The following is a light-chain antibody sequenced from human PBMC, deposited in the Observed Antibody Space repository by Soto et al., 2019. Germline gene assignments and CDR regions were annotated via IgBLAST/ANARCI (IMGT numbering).Light chain of an antibody. Sequence: EIVLTQSPGTLSLSPGERATLSCRASQSITRSYIAWYQQKPGQAPRLLIYDASSRATGIPDRFGGSGSGTDLTLTISRLEPEDFAVYYCQQYSSSPETFGQGTKVDIK. CDR1: QSITRSY. V-gene: IGKV3-20*01. CDR2: DAS. J-gene: IGKJ1*01. CDR3: QQYSSSPET.